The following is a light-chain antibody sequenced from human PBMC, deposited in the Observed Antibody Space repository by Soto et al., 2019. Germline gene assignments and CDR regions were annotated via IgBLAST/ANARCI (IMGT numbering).Light chain of an antibody. J-gene: IGKJ5*01. V-gene: IGKV1-5*01. CDR2: AAS. Sequence: DIQMTQSPSTLSASVGDRVTITCRASQSISSWLAWYQQKPGKAPKLLIYAASSLQSGVPSRFSGSGSGTDFTLTISSLEPEDFALYYCQQRNTWPPITFGQGTRLEIK. CDR1: QSISSW. CDR3: QQRNTWPPIT.